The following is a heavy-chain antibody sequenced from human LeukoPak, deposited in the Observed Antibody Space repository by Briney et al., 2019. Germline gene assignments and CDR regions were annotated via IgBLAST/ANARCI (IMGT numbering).Heavy chain of an antibody. CDR1: AFTFSSYD. Sequence: GGSLRLSCTGSAFTFSSYDMHWVRQAPGKGLEWVAVISYDGSNKYYADSVKGRFTISRDNSKNTLYLQMNSMRAEDTAVYYCARDPPPVYSGSYWLDYFDYWGQGTLVTVSS. V-gene: IGHV3-30-3*01. J-gene: IGHJ4*02. D-gene: IGHD1-26*01. CDR2: ISYDGSNK. CDR3: ARDPPPVYSGSYWLDYFDY.